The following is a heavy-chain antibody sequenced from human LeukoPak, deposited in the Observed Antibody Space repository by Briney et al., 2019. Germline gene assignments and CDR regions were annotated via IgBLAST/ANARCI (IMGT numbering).Heavy chain of an antibody. V-gene: IGHV3-23*01. CDR2: ISGSGGST. D-gene: IGHD2-15*01. CDR1: GFTFSSYA. J-gene: IGHJ5*02. CDR3: ARGSSISRYNWFDP. Sequence: GGSLRLSCAASGFTFSSYAMSWVRQAPGKGLEWVSAISGSGGSTYYADSVKGRFTISRDNAKNSLYLQMNSLRAEDTAVYYCARGSSISRYNWFDPWGQGTLVTVSS.